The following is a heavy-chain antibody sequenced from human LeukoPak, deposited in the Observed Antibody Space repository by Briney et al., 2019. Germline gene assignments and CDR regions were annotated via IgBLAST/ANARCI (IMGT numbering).Heavy chain of an antibody. D-gene: IGHD3-10*01. CDR1: GGFISGYF. CDR3: ARYGITIVRGGKYYFDS. Sequence: PSGTLSLTCTVSGGFISGYFWSWIRQPPGKRLEWIGYVHYSGSTNYNPSLNSRVTISVDTSKNQFSLRLRSVTAEDTAVYYCARYGITIVRGGKYYFDSWGQGTLVTVSS. J-gene: IGHJ4*02. CDR2: VHYSGST. V-gene: IGHV4-59*08.